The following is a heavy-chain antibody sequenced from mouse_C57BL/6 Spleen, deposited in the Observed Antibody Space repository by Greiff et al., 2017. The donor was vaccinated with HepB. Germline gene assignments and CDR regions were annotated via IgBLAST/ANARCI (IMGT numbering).Heavy chain of an antibody. CDR3: AQDPSRGTLFAY. CDR1: GYTFTSYW. CDR2: IHPNSGST. J-gene: IGHJ3*01. V-gene: IGHV1-64*01. Sequence: VQLQQPGAELVKPGASVKLSCKASGYTFTSYWMHWVKQRPGQGLEWIGMIHPNSGSTNYNEKFKSKATLTVDKSSSTAYMQLSSLTSEDSAVYYWAQDPSRGTLFAYWGQGTLVTVSA.